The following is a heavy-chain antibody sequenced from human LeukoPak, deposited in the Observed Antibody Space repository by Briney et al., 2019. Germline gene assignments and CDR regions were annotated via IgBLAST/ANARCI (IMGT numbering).Heavy chain of an antibody. D-gene: IGHD4-17*01. CDR3: ARDDDYGDAFDI. Sequence: PSVTLSLTCTVSGGPISSYYWSCIRQPPGKGLEWIGYIYNFGSASYNPILKSRVTISVDLSKKQFSLKLTSVYAADMAVYYCARDDDYGDAFDIWGQGTMVTVSS. CDR2: IYNFGSA. V-gene: IGHV4-59*01. J-gene: IGHJ3*02. CDR1: GGPISSYY.